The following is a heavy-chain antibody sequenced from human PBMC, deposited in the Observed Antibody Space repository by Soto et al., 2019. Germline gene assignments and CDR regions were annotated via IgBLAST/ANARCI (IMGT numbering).Heavy chain of an antibody. J-gene: IGHJ4*02. D-gene: IGHD3-22*01. CDR2: IWYDGSNK. CDR3: ARDSYYYDSSGCGY. V-gene: IGHV3-33*01. CDR1: GFTFSSYG. Sequence: HPGGSLRLSCAASGFTFSSYGMHWVRQAPGKGLEWVAVIWYDGSNKYYADSVKGRFTISRDNSKNALYLQMNSLRAEDTAVYYCARDSYYYDSSGCGYWGQGTLVTVSS.